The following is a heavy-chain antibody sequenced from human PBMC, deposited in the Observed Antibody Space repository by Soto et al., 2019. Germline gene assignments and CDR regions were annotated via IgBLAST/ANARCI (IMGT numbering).Heavy chain of an antibody. CDR2: IHYTGTS. CDR1: GGSISSFY. D-gene: IGHD2-15*01. CDR3: AREGDAGYDNYGHVPGPLLY. J-gene: IGHJ4*02. Sequence: SETLSLTCTVSGGSISSFYWNWIRQSPGKGLEWIGYIHYTGTSNKNPSLQSRVTMSVDTANDQVSLKLSSVTAADTAVYYCAREGDAGYDNYGHVPGPLLYWGQGLEVTVYS. V-gene: IGHV4-59*01.